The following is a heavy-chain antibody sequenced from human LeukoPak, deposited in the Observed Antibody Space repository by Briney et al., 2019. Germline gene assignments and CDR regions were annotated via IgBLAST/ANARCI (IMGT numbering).Heavy chain of an antibody. CDR2: IYHSGST. D-gene: IGHD3-10*01. CDR3: AGAWLGEFFDY. V-gene: IGHV4-30-2*01. CDR1: GGSINSGGYS. J-gene: IGHJ4*02. Sequence: SETLSLTCAVSGGSINSGGYSWSWIRQPPGKGLEWIGYIYHSGSTYYNPSLKSRVTISVDRSKNQFSLKLSSVTAADTAVYYCAGAWLGEFFDYWGQGTLVTVSS.